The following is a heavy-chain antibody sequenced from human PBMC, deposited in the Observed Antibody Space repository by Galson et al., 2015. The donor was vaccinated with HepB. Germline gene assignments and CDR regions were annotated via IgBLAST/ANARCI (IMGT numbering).Heavy chain of an antibody. CDR2: INPDTGGT. D-gene: IGHD3-16*02. Sequence: SVKVSCKASGFTFTGYYIHWVRQAPGQGLEWMGWINPDTGGTNYAHKFQGRVTMTRDTSISTVYMELSRLRSDDTAVYYRARHLVGHTDWYFDLWGRGTLVTVSS. CDR3: ARHLVGHTDWYFDL. J-gene: IGHJ2*01. CDR1: GFTFTGYY. V-gene: IGHV1-2*07.